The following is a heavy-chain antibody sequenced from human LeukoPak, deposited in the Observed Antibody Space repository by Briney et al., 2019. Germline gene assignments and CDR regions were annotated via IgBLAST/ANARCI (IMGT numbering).Heavy chain of an antibody. J-gene: IGHJ4*02. CDR2: TNTDGTNT. V-gene: IGHV3-74*01. Sequence: GGSLRLSCAASGFTFSTFWMHWVRQAPGKGLLWVSQTNTDGTNTNYADSAKGRFTISRDNAKKTLYLQMESLRAEDTAVYYCLRGDRRDYWGQGTLVTVSS. CDR1: GFTFSTFW. CDR3: LRGDRRDY.